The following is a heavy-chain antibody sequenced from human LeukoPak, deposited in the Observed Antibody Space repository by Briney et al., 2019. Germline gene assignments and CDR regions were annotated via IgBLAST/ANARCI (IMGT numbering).Heavy chain of an antibody. CDR1: GFTFSSYA. J-gene: IGHJ4*02. Sequence: PGGSLRLSCAASGFTFSSYAMSWVRQAPGKGLEWVLAISGSGGSTYYADSVKGRFTISRDNSKNTLYLQMNSLRAEDTAVYYCAKYHYDILTGYKIPYYFEYWGQGTLVTVSS. CDR3: AKYHYDILTGYKIPYYFEY. CDR2: ISGSGGST. D-gene: IGHD3-9*01. V-gene: IGHV3-23*01.